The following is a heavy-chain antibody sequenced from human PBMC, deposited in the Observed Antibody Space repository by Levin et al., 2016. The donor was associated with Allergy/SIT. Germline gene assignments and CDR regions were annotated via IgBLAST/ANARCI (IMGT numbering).Heavy chain of an antibody. V-gene: IGHV3-23*01. CDR1: GFTFSAYA. D-gene: IGHD2-2*01. J-gene: IGHJ4*02. Sequence: GGSLRLSCTASGFTFSAYAMSWVRQAPGKGLEWVSAISGSAIATYYADSLKGRFTISRDNSKNTLYLQMNSLTADDTAVYFCARSHASSYFDSWGQGALVTVSS. CDR3: ARSHASSYFDS. CDR2: ISGSAIAT.